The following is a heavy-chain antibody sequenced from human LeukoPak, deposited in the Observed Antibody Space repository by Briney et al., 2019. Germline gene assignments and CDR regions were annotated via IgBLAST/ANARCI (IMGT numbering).Heavy chain of an antibody. CDR2: MNPNSGNT. D-gene: IGHD6-19*01. V-gene: IGHV1-8*01. Sequence: ASVKVSCKASGYTFTSYDINWVRQATGQGLEWMGWMNPNSGNTGYAQKFQGRVTMTRNTSISTAYMELSSLRSEVTAVYYCARVANKAVAQQGFDYWGQGTLVTVSS. CDR3: ARVANKAVAQQGFDY. J-gene: IGHJ4*02. CDR1: GYTFTSYD.